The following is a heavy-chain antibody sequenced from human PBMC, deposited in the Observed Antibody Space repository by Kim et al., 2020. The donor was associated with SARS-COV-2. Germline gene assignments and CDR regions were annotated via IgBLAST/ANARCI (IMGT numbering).Heavy chain of an antibody. D-gene: IGHD2-15*01. CDR1: GLTFDTSS. CDR2: ILVGNGNT. CDR3: AAEVPHKWRYNFDY. V-gene: IGHV1-58*01. Sequence: ASVKVSCKASGLTFDTSSVQWFRQARGQRLEWIGWILVGNGNTNYAHRLQDRVTITKDMSTNTVYLELNSLISEDTAVYYCAAEVPHKWRYNFDYWGQGTLVTVSS. J-gene: IGHJ4*02.